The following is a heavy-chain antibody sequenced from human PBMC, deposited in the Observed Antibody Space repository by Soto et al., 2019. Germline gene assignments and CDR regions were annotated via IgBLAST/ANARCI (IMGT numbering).Heavy chain of an antibody. Sequence: GSLRLSCAASGFTFSSYAMSWVRQAPGKGLEWVSAISGSGGSTYYADSVKGRFTISRDNSKNTLYLQMNSLRAEDTAVYYCAKDHPCDPPRYNWFDPWGQGTLVTVSS. CDR2: ISGSGGST. J-gene: IGHJ5*02. CDR1: GFTFSSYA. CDR3: AKDHPCDPPRYNWFDP. D-gene: IGHD2-21*02. V-gene: IGHV3-23*01.